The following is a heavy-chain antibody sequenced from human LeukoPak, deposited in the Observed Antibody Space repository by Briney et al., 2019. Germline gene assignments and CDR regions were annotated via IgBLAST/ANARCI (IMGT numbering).Heavy chain of an antibody. CDR3: ARGIAAAGTGLYN. CDR1: GFTFSSYA. CDR2: ISGSGGST. V-gene: IGHV3-23*01. D-gene: IGHD6-13*01. Sequence: GGSLGLSCAASGFTFSSYAMSWVRQAPGKGLEWVSAISGSGGSTYYADSVKGRFTISRDNSKNTLYLQINSLRAEDTAVYYCARGIAAAGTGLYNWGQGTLLTVSS. J-gene: IGHJ4*02.